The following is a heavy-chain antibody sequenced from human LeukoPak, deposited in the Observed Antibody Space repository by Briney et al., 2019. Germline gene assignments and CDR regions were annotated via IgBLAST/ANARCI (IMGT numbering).Heavy chain of an antibody. Sequence: SETLSLTCAVYGGSFSGYYWSWIRQPPGKGLEWIGEINHSGSTNYNPSPKSRVTISVDTSKNQFSLKLSSVTAADTAVYYCARGLSHYYGSGVLIGPFDPWGEGTLVTVSS. J-gene: IGHJ5*02. CDR3: ARGLSHYYGSGVLIGPFDP. CDR1: GGSFSGYY. V-gene: IGHV4-34*01. D-gene: IGHD3-10*01. CDR2: INHSGST.